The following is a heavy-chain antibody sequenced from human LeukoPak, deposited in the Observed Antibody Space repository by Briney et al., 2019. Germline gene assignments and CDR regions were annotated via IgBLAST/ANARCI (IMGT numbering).Heavy chain of an antibody. Sequence: PGGSLRLSCAASGFTFSSFDMHWVRQPTGQGLEWVSTIGTASDTYYPGSVEGRFTLSRDNAKNSLYLQMNSPTAEDTAVYYCAKDLYYYVLYAFDIWGQGTMVTVSS. D-gene: IGHD3-22*01. V-gene: IGHV3-13*01. CDR2: IGTASDT. CDR1: GFTFSSFD. CDR3: AKDLYYYVLYAFDI. J-gene: IGHJ3*02.